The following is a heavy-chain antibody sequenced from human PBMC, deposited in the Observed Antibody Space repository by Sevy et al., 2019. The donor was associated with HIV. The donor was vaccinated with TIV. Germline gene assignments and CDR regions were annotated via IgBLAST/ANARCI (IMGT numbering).Heavy chain of an antibody. J-gene: IGHJ4*02. CDR3: ARDAGYCSSTSCYRGDYFDY. V-gene: IGHV3-7*01. CDR2: IKEDGSEK. D-gene: IGHD2-2*02. Sequence: GGSLRLSCAASGFTFSGNWMSWGRQAPGKGLEWVADIKEDGSEKYYVHSVKGRFTISRDNAKKSLYLQMNNLRAEDTAVYYCARDAGYCSSTSCYRGDYFDYWGQGTLVTVSS. CDR1: GFTFSGNW.